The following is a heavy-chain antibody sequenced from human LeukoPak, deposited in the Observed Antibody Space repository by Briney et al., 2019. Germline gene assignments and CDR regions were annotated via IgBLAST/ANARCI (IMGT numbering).Heavy chain of an antibody. CDR2: ISAYNGNT. J-gene: IGHJ4*02. CDR1: GGTFSSYA. D-gene: IGHD1-26*01. V-gene: IGHV1-18*01. Sequence: ASVKVSCKASGGTFSSYAISWVRQAPGQGLEWMGWISAYNGNTNYAQKLQGRVTMTTDTSTSTAYMELRSLRSDDTAVYYCARVGDSGSYLDYWGQGTLVTVSS. CDR3: ARVGDSGSYLDY.